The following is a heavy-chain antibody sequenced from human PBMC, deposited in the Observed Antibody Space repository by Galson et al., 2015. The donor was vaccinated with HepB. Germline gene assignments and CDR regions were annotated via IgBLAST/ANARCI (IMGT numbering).Heavy chain of an antibody. CDR2: IYYSGTT. J-gene: IGHJ4*02. CDR3: ARHDRDYDYVWGSSKFDY. CDR1: GGSISSSSYY. D-gene: IGHD3-16*01. V-gene: IGHV4-39*01. Sequence: ETLSLTCTVSGGSISSSSYYWGWIRQPPGKGLEWIGSIYYSGTTYYNPSLKSRVTISVDTSKNQFSLKLSSVTAADTAVYFCARHDRDYDYVWGSSKFDYWGQGTLVTVSS.